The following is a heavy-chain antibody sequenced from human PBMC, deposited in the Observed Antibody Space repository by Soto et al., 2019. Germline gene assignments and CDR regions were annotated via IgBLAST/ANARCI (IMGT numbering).Heavy chain of an antibody. CDR1: AGSISSHH. J-gene: IGHJ4*02. Sequence: QVQLQESGPGLVKPSETLSLTCTVSAGSISSHHWSWLRQPPGKGPECIGSIHDSVSTTYKPSLQSRVTISVDTSKNQFSLSMTSVTAADTAVYYCARGGARRIGLDYWGQGILVTVYS. V-gene: IGHV4-59*11. D-gene: IGHD3-10*01. CDR2: IHDSVST. CDR3: ARGGARRIGLDY.